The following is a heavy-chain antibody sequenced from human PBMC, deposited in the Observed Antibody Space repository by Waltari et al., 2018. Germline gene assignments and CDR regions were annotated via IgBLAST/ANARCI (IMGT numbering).Heavy chain of an antibody. D-gene: IGHD3-16*01. CDR3: AHEFGAFDF. CDR2: IYWNDDE. CDR1: GFSLTTNGVG. Sequence: QITLKESGPTLVKPTQTLVLTCTFSGFSLTTNGVGVGWIRQPPGKAPEWLALIYWNDDECYNPSLRSRLTITKDTSKNQVVLTMTNMDPVETATYFCAHEFGAFDFWGQGTMVTVSS. J-gene: IGHJ3*01. V-gene: IGHV2-5*01.